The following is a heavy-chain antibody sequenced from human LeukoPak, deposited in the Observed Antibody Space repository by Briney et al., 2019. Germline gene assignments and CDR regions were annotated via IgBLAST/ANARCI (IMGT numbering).Heavy chain of an antibody. Sequence: SETLSLTCAVYGGSFSGYYWGGSRQPPGKGLGWIGEINHSGSTTYNPSLKSRVTISVDTSKNQFSLKLSSVTAADTAVYYCARGRGLRAVYYYYGMDVWSQGTTVTVYS. CDR1: GGSFSGYY. V-gene: IGHV4-34*01. CDR3: ARGRGLRAVYYYYGMDV. CDR2: INHSGST. D-gene: IGHD5/OR15-5a*01. J-gene: IGHJ6*02.